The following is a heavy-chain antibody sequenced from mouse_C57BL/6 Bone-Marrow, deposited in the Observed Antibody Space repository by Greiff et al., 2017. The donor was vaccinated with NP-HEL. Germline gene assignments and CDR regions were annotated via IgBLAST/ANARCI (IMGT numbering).Heavy chain of an antibody. CDR3: ARRGYFYWYFDV. V-gene: IGHV1-42*01. CDR1: GYSFTGYY. Sequence: EVRRVESGPELVKPGASVKISCKASGYSFTGYYMNWVKQSPEKSLEWIGEINPSTGGTTYNQKFKAKATLTVDKSSSTAYMQLKSLTSEDSAVYYCARRGYFYWYFDVWGTGTTVTVSS. CDR2: INPSTGGT. J-gene: IGHJ1*03. D-gene: IGHD2-3*01.